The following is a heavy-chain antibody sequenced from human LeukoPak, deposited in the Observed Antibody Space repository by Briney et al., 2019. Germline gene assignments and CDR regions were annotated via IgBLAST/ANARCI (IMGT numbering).Heavy chain of an antibody. V-gene: IGHV3-74*01. D-gene: IGHD4-17*01. J-gene: IGHJ6*02. CDR2: ITNDGSST. CDR1: GLTFSSHW. CDR3: AADLHGDLRVIYYYYGMDV. Sequence: GGSLRLSCAASGLTFSSHWMHWVRQAPGKGLVWVSRITNDGSSTTYADSVKGRFTISRDNAKNMLYLQVNSLRAEDTAVYYCAADLHGDLRVIYYYYGMDVWGQGTTVTVSS.